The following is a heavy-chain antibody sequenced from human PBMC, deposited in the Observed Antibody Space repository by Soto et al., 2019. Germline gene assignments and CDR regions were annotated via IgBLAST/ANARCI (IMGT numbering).Heavy chain of an antibody. CDR1: GGTFSSYA. Sequence: QVQLVQSGAEVKKPRSSVKVSCKASGGTFSSYAISWVRQAPGQGLEWMGGIIPIFGTANYAQKFQGRVTITADESTSTAYMELSSLRSEDTAVYYCARARPALGYCSGGSCFDAFDIWGQGTMVTVSS. CDR3: ARARPALGYCSGGSCFDAFDI. J-gene: IGHJ3*02. V-gene: IGHV1-69*01. CDR2: IIPIFGTA. D-gene: IGHD2-15*01.